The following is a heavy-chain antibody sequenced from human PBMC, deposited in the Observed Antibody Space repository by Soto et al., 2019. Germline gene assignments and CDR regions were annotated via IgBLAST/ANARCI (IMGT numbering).Heavy chain of an antibody. CDR2: VRNKANSYTT. J-gene: IGHJ4*02. CDR3: CRTRGYSQGWDFDF. V-gene: IGHV3-72*01. D-gene: IGHD5-12*01. Sequence: EVQLVESGGGLVQPGGSLRLSCAASGFTFSDHYMDWVRQAPGKGLEWVGRVRNKANSYTTQYAASVKVRFTISRDDSKNSLYLQMNSLKTEDTALYYCCRTRGYSQGWDFDFWGQGTLVTVSS. CDR1: GFTFSDHY.